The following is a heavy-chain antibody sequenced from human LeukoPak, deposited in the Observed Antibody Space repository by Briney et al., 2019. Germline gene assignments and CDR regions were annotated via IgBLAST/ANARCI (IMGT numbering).Heavy chain of an antibody. J-gene: IGHJ4*02. CDR3: ARGRTIFGVGEFDY. Sequence: GGSLRLSCADSGFTFSSCALHWVRQTPGKGLEWVAVISHDGSQKYYADSVKGRFTISRDNSQNTVYLQMNSLRAEDTAVYYCARGRTIFGVGEFDYWGQGTLVTVSS. CDR1: GFTFSSCA. V-gene: IGHV3-30-3*01. D-gene: IGHD3-3*01. CDR2: ISHDGSQK.